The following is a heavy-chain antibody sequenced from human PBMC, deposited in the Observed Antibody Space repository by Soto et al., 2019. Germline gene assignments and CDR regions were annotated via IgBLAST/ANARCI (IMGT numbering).Heavy chain of an antibody. Sequence: GGSLRLSCAVSGFNVSSNYMSWVRQAPGKGLEWVSVIYSGGSTYYADSVKGRFPISRDNSKNTLYLQMNSLRAEDTAVYYCARHAYYGSGSYYGHYYYYMDVWGKGTTVTVSS. CDR1: GFNVSSNY. V-gene: IGHV3-66*04. D-gene: IGHD3-10*01. CDR2: IYSGGST. J-gene: IGHJ6*03. CDR3: ARHAYYGSGSYYGHYYYYMDV.